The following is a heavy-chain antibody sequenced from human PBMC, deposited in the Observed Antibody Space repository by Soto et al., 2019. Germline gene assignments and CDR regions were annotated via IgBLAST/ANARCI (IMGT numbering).Heavy chain of an antibody. CDR3: ARAYSSSWTAYMDV. D-gene: IGHD6-13*01. J-gene: IGHJ6*03. CDR1: GFTVSSNY. V-gene: IGHV3-66*01. CDR2: IYSGGST. Sequence: GGSLRLSCAASGFTVSSNYMSWVRQAPGKGLEWVSVIYSGGSTYYADSVKGRFTISRDNSKNTLYLQMNSLRAEDTAVYYCARAYSSSWTAYMDVWGKGTTVTVSS.